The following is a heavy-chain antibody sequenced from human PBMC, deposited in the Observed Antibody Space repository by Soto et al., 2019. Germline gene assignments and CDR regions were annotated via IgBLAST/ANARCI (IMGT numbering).Heavy chain of an antibody. CDR3: ARENYCSSTSCYIDY. J-gene: IGHJ4*02. D-gene: IGHD2-2*01. CDR2: VWYDGSNK. Sequence: GGSLRLSCAASGFTFSSYGMHWVRQAPGKGLEWVAVVWYDGSNKYYADSVKGRFTISRDNSKNTLYLQMNSLRAEDTAVYYCARENYCSSTSCYIDYWGQGTLVTVSS. CDR1: GFTFSSYG. V-gene: IGHV3-33*01.